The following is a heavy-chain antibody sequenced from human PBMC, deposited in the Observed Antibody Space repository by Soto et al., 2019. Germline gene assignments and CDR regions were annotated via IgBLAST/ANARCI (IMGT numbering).Heavy chain of an antibody. V-gene: IGHV1-2*02. D-gene: IGHD3-10*01. CDR2: VDPNSGAT. Sequence: QVQLVQSGAELKKPGASVKVSCRPSGYSFTAFYIHWVRQAPGQGLEWMGWVDPNSGATINAQNFQGRVTMTRETSTRTVYMELNWLRSNYTAVYYFARDNYGPLDYWGQGTLATVSS. CDR3: ARDNYGPLDY. J-gene: IGHJ4*02. CDR1: GYSFTAFY.